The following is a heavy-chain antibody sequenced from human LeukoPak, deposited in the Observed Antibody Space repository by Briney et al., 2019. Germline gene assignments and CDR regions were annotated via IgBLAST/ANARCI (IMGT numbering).Heavy chain of an antibody. CDR1: VASISSNS. J-gene: IGHJ4*02. CDR3: ARSGYCSSTSCYNTGYFDY. V-gene: IGHV4-4*07. CDR2: IYPSGST. Sequence: PSETLPLTGTALVASISSNSWGWIRRPPGKGRSGIGLIYPSGSTNYNPSLKSRVTMSVDTSKNQFSLKLSSVTAADTAVYYCARSGYCSSTSCYNTGYFDYWGQGTLVTVSS. D-gene: IGHD2-2*02.